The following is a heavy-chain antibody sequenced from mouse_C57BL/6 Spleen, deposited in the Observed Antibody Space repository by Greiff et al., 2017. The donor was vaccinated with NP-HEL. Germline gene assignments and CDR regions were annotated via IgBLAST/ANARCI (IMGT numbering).Heavy chain of an antibody. J-gene: IGHJ2*01. CDR1: GYTFTDHT. CDR2: IYPRDGST. D-gene: IGHD1-1*01. CDR3: ASRDITPVVAEYYFDY. Sequence: QVQLQQSDAELVKPGASVKISCKVSGYTFTDHTIHWMKQRPEQGLEWIGYIYPRDGSTKYNEKFKGKATLTADKSSSTAYMQLNSLTSEDSAVYFCASRDITPVVAEYYFDYWCQGTTLTVSS. V-gene: IGHV1-78*01.